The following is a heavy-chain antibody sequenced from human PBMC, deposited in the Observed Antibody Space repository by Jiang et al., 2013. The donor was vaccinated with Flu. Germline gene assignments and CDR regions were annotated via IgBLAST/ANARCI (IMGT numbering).Heavy chain of an antibody. CDR1: TFSSYA. CDR3: ARSIYYDSSGYYSGYWYFDL. CDR2: IIPIFGTA. V-gene: IGHV1-69*01. J-gene: IGHJ2*01. D-gene: IGHD3-22*01. Sequence: TFSSYAISWVRQAPGQGLEWMGGIIPIFGTANYAQKFQGRVTITADESTSTAYMELSSLRSEDTAVYYCARSIYYDSSGYYSGYWYFDLWGRGTLVTVSS.